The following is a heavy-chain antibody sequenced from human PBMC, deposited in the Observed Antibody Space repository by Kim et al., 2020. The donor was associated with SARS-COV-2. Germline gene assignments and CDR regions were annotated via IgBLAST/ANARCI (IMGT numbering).Heavy chain of an antibody. D-gene: IGHD3-10*01. V-gene: IGHV4-61*01. J-gene: IGHJ4*02. CDR2: IFNSGST. CDR3: AGLPSSGSCCDY. CDR1: GGSVSSGYY. Sequence: SETLSLTCTVSGGSVSSGYYWSWIRQPPGKGLEWIGFIFNSGSTNYNPSLKSRVTISVDTSKNQFSLRLSSVTAADTAVYYCAGLPSSGSCCDYWGQGTLVTVSS.